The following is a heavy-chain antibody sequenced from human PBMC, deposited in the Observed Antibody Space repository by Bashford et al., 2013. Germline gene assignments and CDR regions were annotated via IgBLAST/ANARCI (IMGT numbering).Heavy chain of an antibody. J-gene: IGHJ4*02. D-gene: IGHD4-17*01. V-gene: IGHV3-23*01. CDR3: ATQAVTTSVGNDY. Sequence: VRQAPGMGLEWVSAITGSGGSTYYTDSVKGRFTISRDNSKNTLYLQMNSLRAEDTAVYYCATQAVTTSVGNDYWGQGTLVTVSS. CDR2: ITGSGGST.